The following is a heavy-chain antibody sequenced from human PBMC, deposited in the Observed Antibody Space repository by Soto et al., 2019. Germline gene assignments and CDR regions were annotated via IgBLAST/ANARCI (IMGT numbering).Heavy chain of an antibody. D-gene: IGHD1-26*01. CDR3: AKESRSGTFPYYSYYAVDV. Sequence: SETLSLTCTVSGGSISRGDRYWNWFRQPPGKGLEWIGYISYSGNTYYNPSLKSRLSISLDTSKNEFSLKLGSVTAADTAVYYCAKESRSGTFPYYSYYAVDVPGQATAVTVSS. CDR1: GGSISRGDRY. V-gene: IGHV4-30-4*01. CDR2: ISYSGNT. J-gene: IGHJ6*02.